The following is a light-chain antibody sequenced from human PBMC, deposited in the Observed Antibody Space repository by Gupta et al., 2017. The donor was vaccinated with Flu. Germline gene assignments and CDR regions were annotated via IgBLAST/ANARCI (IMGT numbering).Light chain of an antibody. CDR1: QSMSSW. V-gene: IGKV1-5*03. Sequence: RSTLSAAVGDRVTITCRASQSMSSWLAWYQQKPGKAPKVLIYKASSLGSGVPSRFSGSGSGTEFTLTISSLQPDDFATYYCQQYDSYPLTFGGGTKVEI. CDR2: KAS. J-gene: IGKJ4*01. CDR3: QQYDSYPLT.